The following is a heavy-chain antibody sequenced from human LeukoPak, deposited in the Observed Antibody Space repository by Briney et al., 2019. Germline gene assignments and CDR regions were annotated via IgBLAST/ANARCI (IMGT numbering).Heavy chain of an antibody. Sequence: SETLSLTCTVSGGSISSFSWTWLRQPAGKELGWIGRIYTSGSTNYNPSLKSRVTMSVDTSKNQFSLKLRSVTAADTAVYYCVRGFGSSWYYFDYWGQGTLVTVSS. CDR3: VRGFGSSWYYFDY. CDR1: GGSISSFS. J-gene: IGHJ4*02. CDR2: IYTSGST. V-gene: IGHV4-4*07. D-gene: IGHD6-13*01.